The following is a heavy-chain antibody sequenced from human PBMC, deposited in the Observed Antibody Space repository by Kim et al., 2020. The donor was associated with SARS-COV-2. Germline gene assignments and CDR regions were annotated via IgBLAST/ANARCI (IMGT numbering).Heavy chain of an antibody. CDR1: GFTFSDYY. Sequence: GGSLRLSCAASGFTFSDYYMSWIRQAPGKGLECVSYISSSSSYTNYADSVKGRFTISRDNAKNSLYLQMNSLRAEDTAVYYCARGKGIRYSDYWGQGTLVTVSS. D-gene: IGHD2-15*01. J-gene: IGHJ4*02. CDR2: ISSSSSYT. CDR3: ARGKGIRYSDY. V-gene: IGHV3-11*06.